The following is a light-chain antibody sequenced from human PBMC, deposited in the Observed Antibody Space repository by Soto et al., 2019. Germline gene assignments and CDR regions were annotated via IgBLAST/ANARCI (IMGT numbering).Light chain of an antibody. CDR1: QSVSSNY. CDR3: QQYGKSLSIT. J-gene: IGKJ5*01. CDR2: GAS. Sequence: EIVLTQSPGTLSLSPGERATLSCRASQSVSSNYLAWYQQKPGQTPRLLIYGASNRATGIPDRFSGSGSGTDFTLTISRVEPEDFAVYYCQQYGKSLSITFGQGTRLEIK. V-gene: IGKV3-20*01.